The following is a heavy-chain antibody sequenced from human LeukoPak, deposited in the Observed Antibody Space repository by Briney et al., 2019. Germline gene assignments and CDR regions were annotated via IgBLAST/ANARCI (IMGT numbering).Heavy chain of an antibody. Sequence: GGSLRLSCAASGFTLTNYAMSWVRQAPGKGLEWVAFIRYDGSNKYYADSVKGRFTISRDNSKNTLYFQMNSLRAEDTAVYYCARGTWILGAFGMWGQGTMVTVSS. CDR2: IRYDGSNK. CDR1: GFTLTNYA. V-gene: IGHV3-30*02. D-gene: IGHD2-2*03. J-gene: IGHJ3*02. CDR3: ARGTWILGAFGM.